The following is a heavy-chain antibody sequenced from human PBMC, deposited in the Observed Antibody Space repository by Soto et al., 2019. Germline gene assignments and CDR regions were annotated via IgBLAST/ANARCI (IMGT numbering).Heavy chain of an antibody. V-gene: IGHV3-66*01. CDR2: IYRGGET. Sequence: EVQVVESGGELVQPGGSLRLSCAASGFTVSGDYMNWVRQAPGKGLEWVSVIYRGGETYYADSVKGRFTISRDNSENMVYPQMNSLRAEDTAVYYCARAPGERNGMIVWGQGTTVTVSS. D-gene: IGHD1-26*01. J-gene: IGHJ6*02. CDR1: GFTVSGDY. CDR3: ARAPGERNGMIV.